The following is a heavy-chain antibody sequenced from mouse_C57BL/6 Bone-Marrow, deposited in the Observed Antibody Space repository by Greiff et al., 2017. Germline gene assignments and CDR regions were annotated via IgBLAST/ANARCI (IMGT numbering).Heavy chain of an antibody. CDR3: KTGNYVGYARDY. CDR1: GFNFNGDY. Sequence: EVKLVEPGAELVRPGASVKLSCTASGFNFNGDYMHWVKQRPEQGLEWIGRIDPETSDTEYASKFKGKATLTVAKSSTTAYLQLSSLTSEDTAIYYGKTGNYVGYARDYWGQGTSGTVSS. J-gene: IGHJ4*01. D-gene: IGHD2-1*01. V-gene: IGHV14-4*01. CDR2: IDPETSDT.